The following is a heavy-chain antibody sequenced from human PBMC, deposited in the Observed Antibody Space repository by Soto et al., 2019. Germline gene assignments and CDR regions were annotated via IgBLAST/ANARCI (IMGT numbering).Heavy chain of an antibody. J-gene: IGHJ2*01. CDR3: VTVNTRGARYFDL. D-gene: IGHD2-2*01. CDR2: INNDGSST. Sequence: EVQLVESGGGLVQPGGSLRLSCAASGLTFSVYWMHWVRQAPGKGPGWVSVINNDGSSTTYADSVKGRFTISRDNAKNTVYLEMNSLRAEDTAMYYCVTVNTRGARYFDLWGRGSLVTVSS. CDR1: GLTFSVYW. V-gene: IGHV3-74*01.